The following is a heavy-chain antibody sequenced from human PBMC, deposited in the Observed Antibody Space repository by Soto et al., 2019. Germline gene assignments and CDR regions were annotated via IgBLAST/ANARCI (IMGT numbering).Heavy chain of an antibody. J-gene: IGHJ4*02. Sequence: QLQLQESGPGLVKPSETLSLTCTVSGGSISSSSYYWGWIRQPPGKGLEWIGSIYYSGSTYYNPSLKSRVTISVDTSKNQFSLKLSSVTAADTAVYYCARLSKWELLVLDYWGQGTLVTVSS. D-gene: IGHD1-26*01. CDR3: ARLSKWELLVLDY. CDR1: GGSISSSSYY. CDR2: IYYSGST. V-gene: IGHV4-39*01.